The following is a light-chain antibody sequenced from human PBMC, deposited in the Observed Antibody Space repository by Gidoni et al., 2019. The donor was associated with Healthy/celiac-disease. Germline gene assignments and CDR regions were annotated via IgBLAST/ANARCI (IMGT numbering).Light chain of an antibody. Sequence: SYELTQQPSVSVSPGQTASITCSGDKLGDKYACWYQQKPGQSPVLVIYHDSKRPSGIPERVSGSNSGNTATLTISGTQAMDEADYYCQAWDSRTVVFGGGTKLTVL. CDR2: HDS. J-gene: IGLJ2*01. V-gene: IGLV3-1*01. CDR1: KLGDKY. CDR3: QAWDSRTVV.